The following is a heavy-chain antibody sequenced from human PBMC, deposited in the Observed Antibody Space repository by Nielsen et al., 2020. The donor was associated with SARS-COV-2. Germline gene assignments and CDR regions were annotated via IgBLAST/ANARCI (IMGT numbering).Heavy chain of an antibody. CDR3: ARDRLGNGYYDSI. J-gene: IGHJ4*02. D-gene: IGHD3-22*01. CDR1: GYTFTSYG. Sequence: SVKVSCKASGYTFTSYGISWVRQAPGQGLEWMGGIIPIFGTANYAQKFQGRVTITADESTSTAYMELSSLRSEDTAVYYCARDRLGNGYYDSIWGQGTLVTVPS. V-gene: IGHV1-69*13. CDR2: IIPIFGTA.